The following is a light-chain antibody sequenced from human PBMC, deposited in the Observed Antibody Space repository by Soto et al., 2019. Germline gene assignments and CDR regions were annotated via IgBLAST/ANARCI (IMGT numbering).Light chain of an antibody. CDR2: EVT. V-gene: IGLV2-14*01. CDR3: SSYTNFNTRDCV. J-gene: IGLJ1*01. CDR1: SGDIGSYNR. Sequence: QSVLTQPASVSGSPGQSITISCTGTSGDIGSYNRVSWYQQHPGKAPKLIIYEVTDRPSGVSNRFSGSKSGNMASLTISGLQAEDEDEYYCSSYTNFNTRDCVFGHVTKVTV.